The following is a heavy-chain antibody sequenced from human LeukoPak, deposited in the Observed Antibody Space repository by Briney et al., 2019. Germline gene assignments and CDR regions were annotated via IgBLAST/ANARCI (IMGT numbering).Heavy chain of an antibody. CDR1: GFTFSSYG. V-gene: IGHV3-23*01. Sequence: GGSLRLSCAASGFTFSSYGMSWVRQAPGKGLEWVSAISGSGGSTYYADSVKGRFTISRDNSKNTLYLQMNSLRAEDTAVYYCAKEPTPGYYDILTGYYDWGQGTLVTVSS. J-gene: IGHJ4*02. CDR2: ISGSGGST. CDR3: AKEPTPGYYDILTGYYD. D-gene: IGHD3-9*01.